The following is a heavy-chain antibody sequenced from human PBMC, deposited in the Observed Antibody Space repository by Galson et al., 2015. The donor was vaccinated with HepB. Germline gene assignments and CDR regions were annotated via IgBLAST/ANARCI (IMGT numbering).Heavy chain of an antibody. CDR3: ARLTRGHDYGYGFDY. Sequence: TLSLTCSVSGASISGSSYHWGWIRQLPGKGLEWIGTVYSSGSTYYNPSLQRRVSISVDRTTNQFSLKLTSLTATDTSVYYCARLTRGHDYGYGFDYWGQGVLVTVSS. CDR2: VYSSGST. V-gene: IGHV4-39*01. D-gene: IGHD5-18*01. CDR1: GASISGSSYH. J-gene: IGHJ4*01.